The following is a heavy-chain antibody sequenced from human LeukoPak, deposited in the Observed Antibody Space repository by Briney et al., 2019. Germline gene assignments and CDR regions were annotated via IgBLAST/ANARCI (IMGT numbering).Heavy chain of an antibody. Sequence: PGGSLRLSCAASGFTFSNARMSWVRQAPGKGLEWVGRIKSKTDGGTTDYAAPVKGRFTISRDDSKNTLYLQMNSLKTEDTAVYYCTSHCSSTSCPSWGQGTLVTVSS. D-gene: IGHD2-2*01. J-gene: IGHJ4*02. V-gene: IGHV3-15*01. CDR3: TSHCSSTSCPS. CDR1: GFTFSNAR. CDR2: IKSKTDGGTT.